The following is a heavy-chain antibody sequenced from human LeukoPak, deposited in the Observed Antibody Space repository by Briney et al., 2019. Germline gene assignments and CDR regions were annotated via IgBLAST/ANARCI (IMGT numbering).Heavy chain of an antibody. CDR3: ARGLYNDDSSGYYFFDY. J-gene: IGHJ4*02. V-gene: IGHV3-9*01. D-gene: IGHD3-22*01. Sequence: GGSLRLSCAAPGFTFDDYVMHWVRQAPGKGLEWVSGISWNSGSIDYADSVKGRFTISRDNAKNSLYLQLNSLRAEDTALYYCARGLYNDDSSGYYFFDYWGQGTLVTVSS. CDR1: GFTFDDYV. CDR2: ISWNSGSI.